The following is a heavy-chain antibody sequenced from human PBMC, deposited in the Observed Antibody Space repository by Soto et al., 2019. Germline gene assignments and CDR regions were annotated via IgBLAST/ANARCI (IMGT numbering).Heavy chain of an antibody. CDR3: ERLSGDHSAFFSYGMDA. J-gene: IGHJ6*02. CDR1: GFTFSDYY. CDR2: ISSSGSTI. D-gene: IGHD2-21*01. Sequence: GGSLRLSCAASGFTFSDYYMSWIRQAPGKGLEWVSYISSSGSTIYYADSVKGRFTISRDNAKNSLYLQMNSLRADDTAVYYCERLSGDHSAFFSYGMDAWGQGTTVTVSS. V-gene: IGHV3-11*01.